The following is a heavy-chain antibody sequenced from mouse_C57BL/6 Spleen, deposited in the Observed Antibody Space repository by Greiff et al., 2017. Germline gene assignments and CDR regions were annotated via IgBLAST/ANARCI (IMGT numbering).Heavy chain of an antibody. V-gene: IGHV5-4*01. J-gene: IGHJ4*01. D-gene: IGHD2-4*01. CDR3: AREGMITDAMDY. Sequence: EVHLVESGGGLVKPGGSLKLSCAASGFTFSSYAMFWVRQTPEKRLEWVATISDGGSYTYYPDNVKGRFTISRDNAKNNLYLQMSHLKSEDTAMYYCAREGMITDAMDYWGQGTSVTVSS. CDR1: GFTFSSYA. CDR2: ISDGGSYT.